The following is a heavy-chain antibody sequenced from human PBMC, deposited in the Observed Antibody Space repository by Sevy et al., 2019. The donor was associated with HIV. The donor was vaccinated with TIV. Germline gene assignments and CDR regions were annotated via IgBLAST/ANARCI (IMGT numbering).Heavy chain of an antibody. V-gene: IGHV3-23*01. CDR3: AEVAACGGAGAGSAWGMDV. CDR2: ISGGGGTT. Sequence: GGSLRLSCAASGFTFSNYAMNWVRQAPGKGLEWVSAISGGGGTTYDADSVKGRFTISRDKSHNTLYLQMNSLRAEDTAGQYGAEVAACGGAGAGSAWGMDVWGQGTTVTVSS. CDR1: GFTFSNYA. J-gene: IGHJ6*02. D-gene: IGHD2-15*01.